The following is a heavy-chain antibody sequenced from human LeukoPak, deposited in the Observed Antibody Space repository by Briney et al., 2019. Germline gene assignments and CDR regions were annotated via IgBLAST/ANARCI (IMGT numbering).Heavy chain of an antibody. CDR2: ISASGAET. J-gene: IGHJ4*02. CDR3: ARRNWGTESEESYSFDY. Sequence: GGSRGLSCAASGFSFSRNTLNWVRQAPGKGLEWVSTISASGAETFYAASVKGRFTISRDNSKNTLYLQMNSLRAEDTAVYYCARRNWGTESEESYSFDYWGQGTLVTVSS. CDR1: GFSFSRNT. D-gene: IGHD7-27*01. V-gene: IGHV3-23*01.